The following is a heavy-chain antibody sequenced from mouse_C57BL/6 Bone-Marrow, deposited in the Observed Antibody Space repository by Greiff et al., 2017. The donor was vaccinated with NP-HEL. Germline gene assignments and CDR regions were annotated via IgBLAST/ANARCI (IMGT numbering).Heavy chain of an antibody. Sequence: VQLQQPGAELVKPGASVKMSCKASGYTFTSYWITWVKQRPGQGLEWIGDIYPGSGSTNYNEKFKSKATLTVDTSSSTAYMQLSSLTSEDSAVYYCARYYYGRGSWFAYWGQGTLVTVSA. CDR1: GYTFTSYW. J-gene: IGHJ3*01. D-gene: IGHD1-1*01. V-gene: IGHV1-55*01. CDR3: ARYYYGRGSWFAY. CDR2: IYPGSGST.